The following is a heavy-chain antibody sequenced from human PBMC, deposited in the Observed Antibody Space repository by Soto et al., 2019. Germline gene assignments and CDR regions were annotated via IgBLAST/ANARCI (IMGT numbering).Heavy chain of an antibody. Sequence: SETLSLTCSVSGGSINSYWWSWIRQPAGKGLEWIGRVYSSGTADYNPSLNSRATLSVETSKSQFSLKLSSVTAADTAVYYCARDIGSYAYGEGYWGQGIQVTVSS. CDR2: VYSSGTA. CDR1: GGSINSYW. CDR3: ARDIGSYAYGEGY. D-gene: IGHD3-10*01. J-gene: IGHJ4*02. V-gene: IGHV4-4*07.